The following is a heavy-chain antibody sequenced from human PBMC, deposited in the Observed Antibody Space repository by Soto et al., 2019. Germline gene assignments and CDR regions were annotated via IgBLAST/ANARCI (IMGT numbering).Heavy chain of an antibody. D-gene: IGHD2-15*01. CDR2: ISDYDGYT. CDR1: SHTFISYG. J-gene: IGHJ4*01. Sequence: QVQLVQSGAEVKKPGASVKVSCKASSHTFISYGINWVRQAPGQGLEWMGWISDYDGYTTYAQELQGRVTMTTDTSTSTVYMELRSLKSDDTAVYYCSTPVLDYWGHGTLVTVSS. CDR3: STPVLDY. V-gene: IGHV1-18*04.